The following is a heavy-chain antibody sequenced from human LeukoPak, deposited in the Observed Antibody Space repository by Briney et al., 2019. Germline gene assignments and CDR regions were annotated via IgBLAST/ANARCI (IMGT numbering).Heavy chain of an antibody. V-gene: IGHV4-61*01. CDR2: IYYSGST. CDR3: ARGSSPSRRDWYFDL. D-gene: IGHD6-6*01. CDR1: GGSISSGSYY. Sequence: SQTLSLTCTVSGGSISSGSYYWSWIRQPPGTGLEWIGYIYYSGSTNYNPSLKSRVTISVDTSKNQFSPKLSSVTAADTAVYYCARGSSPSRRDWYFDLWGRGTLVTVSS. J-gene: IGHJ2*01.